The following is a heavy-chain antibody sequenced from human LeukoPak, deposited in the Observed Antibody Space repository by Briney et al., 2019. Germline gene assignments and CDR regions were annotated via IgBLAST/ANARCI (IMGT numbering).Heavy chain of an antibody. J-gene: IGHJ4*02. CDR2: INPNSGGT. D-gene: IGHD3-10*01. CDR3: ASRYYGSGSSFDY. V-gene: IGHV1-2*06. CDR1: GYTFTGYY. Sequence: GASVKVSCKASGYTFTGYYMHWVRQAPGQGLEWMGRINPNSGGTNYAQKFQGRVTMTRDTSISTAYMELSRLRSDDTAVYYCASRYYGSGSSFDYWGQGTLVTVSS.